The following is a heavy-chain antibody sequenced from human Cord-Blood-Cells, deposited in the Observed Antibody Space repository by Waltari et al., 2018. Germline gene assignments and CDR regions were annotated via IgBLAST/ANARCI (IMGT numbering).Heavy chain of an antibody. J-gene: IGHJ3*02. V-gene: IGHV1-58*01. Sequence: QMQLVQSGPEVTKPGTSVKVSCKASGFTFTSSAVQWVRQARGQRLEWIGWIVVGSGNTNYAQKFQERVTITRDMSTSTAYMELSSLRSEDTAVYYCAADPFRSGYLDAFDIWGQGTMVTVSS. CDR1: GFTFTSSA. D-gene: IGHD3-3*01. CDR3: AADPFRSGYLDAFDI. CDR2: IVVGSGNT.